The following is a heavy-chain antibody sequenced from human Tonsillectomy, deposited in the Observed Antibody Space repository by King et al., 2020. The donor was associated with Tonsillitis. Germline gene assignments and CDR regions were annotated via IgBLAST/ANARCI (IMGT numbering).Heavy chain of an antibody. CDR3: TRVRTVGFDAFDI. J-gene: IGHJ3*02. V-gene: IGHV3-74*01. D-gene: IGHD1/OR15-1a*01. Sequence: VQLVESGGGLVQPGGSLRLSCAASGFTFSSYWMHWVRQAPGKGLVWVFRIKSDGSSTSYADSVKGRFTISRDNAKNTLYLQMNSLRAEDTAVYFCTRVRTVGFDAFDIWGQGTMVTVSS. CDR1: GFTFSSYW. CDR2: IKSDGSST.